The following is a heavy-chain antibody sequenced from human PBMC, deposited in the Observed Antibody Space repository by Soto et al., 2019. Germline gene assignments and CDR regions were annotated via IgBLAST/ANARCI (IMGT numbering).Heavy chain of an antibody. CDR1: GFTFSSYS. CDR3: ARLLVDPWYMDV. J-gene: IGHJ6*03. CDR2: ISSSSITM. V-gene: IGHV3-48*01. Sequence: GGSLRLSCAASGFTFSSYSMNWVRQAPGKGLEWVSYISSSSITMYYADSVKGRFTISRDNAKNSLYLQMNSLRAEDTAVYYCARLLVDPWYMDVWGKGTTVTVSS. D-gene: IGHD1-26*01.